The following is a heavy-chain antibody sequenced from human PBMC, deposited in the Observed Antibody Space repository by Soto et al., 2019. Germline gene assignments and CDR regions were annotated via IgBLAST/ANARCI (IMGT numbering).Heavy chain of an antibody. Sequence: PGGSLRLSCAASGFIVSNDYMSWVRQAPGKGLGWLSVIYSGGSTSYADSVKGRFTMSRDTSSNTLYLQMNSLRAEDTAVYYGGKDCRGTRSTLFGYWGQGTLVTVSS. D-gene: IGHD2-2*01. J-gene: IGHJ4*02. CDR2: IYSGGST. CDR3: GKDCRGTRSTLFGY. V-gene: IGHV3-53*01. CDR1: GFIVSNDY.